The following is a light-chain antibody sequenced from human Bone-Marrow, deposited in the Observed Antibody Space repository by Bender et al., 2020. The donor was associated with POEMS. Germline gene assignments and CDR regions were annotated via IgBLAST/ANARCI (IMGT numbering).Light chain of an antibody. CDR1: TIRTYS. V-gene: IGLV3-19*01. Sequence: SSELTQDPAVSVALGQTVRITCQGDTIRTYSATWYQQKPGQAPVLVIYGNDKRPTGISDRFSGSKSGNTASLTISGLQAEDEADYYCSSYAGRSTAFGGGTKLTVL. CDR2: GND. J-gene: IGLJ2*01. CDR3: SSYAGRSTA.